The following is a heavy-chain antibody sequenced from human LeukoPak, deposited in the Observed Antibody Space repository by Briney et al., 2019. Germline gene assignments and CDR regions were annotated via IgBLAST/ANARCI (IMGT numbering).Heavy chain of an antibody. J-gene: IGHJ3*02. D-gene: IGHD6-19*01. V-gene: IGHV3-73*01. CDR3: ARDLLPQWLVPERNAFDI. Sequence: PGGSLKLSCAASGFTFSGSAMHWVRQASGKGLEWVGRIRSKANSYATAYAASVKGRFTISRDDSKNTAYLQMNSLKTEDTAVYCCARDLLPQWLVPERNAFDIWGQGTMVTVSS. CDR1: GFTFSGSA. CDR2: IRSKANSYAT.